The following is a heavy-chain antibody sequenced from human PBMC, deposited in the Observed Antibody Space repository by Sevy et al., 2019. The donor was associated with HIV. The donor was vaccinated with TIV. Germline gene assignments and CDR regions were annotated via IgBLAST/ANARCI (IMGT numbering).Heavy chain of an antibody. CDR3: AREAGYCSGGSCYRYYFDY. CDR2: ISYDGSNK. D-gene: IGHD2-15*01. Sequence: GGSLRLSCAASGFTFSSYAMHWVRQAPGKGLEWLAVISYDGSNKYYADSVKGRFTISRDNSKNTLYLQMNSLRAEDTAVYYCAREAGYCSGGSCYRYYFDYWGQGTLVTVSS. V-gene: IGHV3-30-3*01. CDR1: GFTFSSYA. J-gene: IGHJ4*02.